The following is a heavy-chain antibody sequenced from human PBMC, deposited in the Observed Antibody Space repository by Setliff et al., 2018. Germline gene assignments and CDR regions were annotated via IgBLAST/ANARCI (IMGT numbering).Heavy chain of an antibody. CDR3: AIDLGGWSGYPDYSMDV. CDR1: GGSISRSSYH. J-gene: IGHJ6*02. Sequence: SETLSLTCSVSGGSISRSSYHYVWIRQPPGKGLEWIGSIYYSGTTHYNPSLESRVTISVDTSKNQFSLKLSSVTAADTAVYYCAIDLGGWSGYPDYSMDVWGQGTTVTVSS. D-gene: IGHD3-3*01. V-gene: IGHV4-39*07. CDR2: IYYSGTT.